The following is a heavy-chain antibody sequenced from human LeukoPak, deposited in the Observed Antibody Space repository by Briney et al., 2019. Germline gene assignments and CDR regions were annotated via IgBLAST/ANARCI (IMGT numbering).Heavy chain of an antibody. CDR3: ARRGTSSSWAHFDY. V-gene: IGHV3-7*03. CDR1: GFTFSSYG. CDR2: IKQDGSEK. D-gene: IGHD6-13*01. J-gene: IGHJ4*02. Sequence: QTGRSLRLSCAASGFTFSSYGMHWVRQAPGKGLEWVAKIKQDGSEKYYVDSVKGRFTISRDNAKNSLYLQMNSLGAEDTAVYYCARRGTSSSWAHFDYWGQGTLVTVSS.